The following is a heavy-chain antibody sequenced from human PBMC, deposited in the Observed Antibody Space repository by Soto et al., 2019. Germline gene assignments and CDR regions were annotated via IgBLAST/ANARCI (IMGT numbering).Heavy chain of an antibody. Sequence: EVQLVESGGGLIQPGGSLRLSCAASGFTVSSNYMSWVRQAPGKGLEWVSVIYSGGDTYCADSVKGRFTISRDNSKNTLYLQMSSLRAEDTAVYYCARNYYDSGGGFDYWGQGTLVTVSS. CDR3: ARNYYDSGGGFDY. V-gene: IGHV3-53*01. J-gene: IGHJ4*02. CDR2: IYSGGDT. D-gene: IGHD3-22*01. CDR1: GFTVSSNY.